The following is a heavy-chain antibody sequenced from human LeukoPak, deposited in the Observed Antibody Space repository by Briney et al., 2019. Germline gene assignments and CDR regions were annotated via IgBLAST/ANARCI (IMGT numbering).Heavy chain of an antibody. CDR2: ISAYNGNT. D-gene: IGHD6-13*01. Sequence: GASVKASCKASGYTFTSYGISWVRQAPGQGLEWMGWISAYNGNTNYAQKLQGRVTMTEDTSTDTAYMELSSLRSEDTAVYYCATQYSSSWYQLIPLDYWGQGTLVTVSS. V-gene: IGHV1-18*01. J-gene: IGHJ4*02. CDR1: GYTFTSYG. CDR3: ATQYSSSWYQLIPLDY.